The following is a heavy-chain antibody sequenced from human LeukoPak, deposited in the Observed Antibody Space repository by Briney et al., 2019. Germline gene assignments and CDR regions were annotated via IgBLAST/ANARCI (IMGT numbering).Heavy chain of an antibody. V-gene: IGHV1-2*02. CDR2: INPNSGGT. Sequence: ASVKVSCKASGYTFTGYYMHWVRQAPGQGLEWLGWINPNSGGTNYAQKFQGRVTMTRDTSISTAYMELSRLRSDDTAVYYCAGYHYYDSSGYYYTGNAFDIWGQGTMVTVSS. CDR1: GYTFTGYY. J-gene: IGHJ3*02. CDR3: AGYHYYDSSGYYYTGNAFDI. D-gene: IGHD3-22*01.